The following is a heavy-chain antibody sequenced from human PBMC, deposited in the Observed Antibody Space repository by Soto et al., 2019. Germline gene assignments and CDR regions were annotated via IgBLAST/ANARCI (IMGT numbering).Heavy chain of an antibody. Sequence: QVQLVQSGAEVKKPGASVKVSCKASGYTFTTYGISWVRQAPGQGLEWMGWVSAKNGETNHAQKVQGRVTLTTDTSPTTDYMELRSLRSDDTAVYYCARIMSQTVTTSGFDYWGQGTLVTVSS. CDR1: GYTFTTYG. D-gene: IGHD4-17*01. V-gene: IGHV1-18*01. CDR2: VSAKNGET. CDR3: ARIMSQTVTTSGFDY. J-gene: IGHJ4*02.